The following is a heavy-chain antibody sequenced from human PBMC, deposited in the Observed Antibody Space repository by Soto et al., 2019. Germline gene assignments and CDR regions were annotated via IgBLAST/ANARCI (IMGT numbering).Heavy chain of an antibody. V-gene: IGHV1-18*01. CDR1: GYTFTSYG. CDR3: ASYGSGSYSEPFDY. Sequence: ASVKVSCRASGYTFTSYGISWVRQAPGQGLEWMGWISAYNGNTNYAQKLQGRVTMTTDTSTSTAYMELRSLRSDDTAVYYCASYGSGSYSEPFDYWGQGTLVTVSS. J-gene: IGHJ4*02. CDR2: ISAYNGNT. D-gene: IGHD3-10*01.